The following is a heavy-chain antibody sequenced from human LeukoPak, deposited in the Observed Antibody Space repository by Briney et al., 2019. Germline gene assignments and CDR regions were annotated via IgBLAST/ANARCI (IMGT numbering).Heavy chain of an antibody. CDR1: GYTFTSYG. CDR3: ARWELLLDWFDP. J-gene: IGHJ5*02. CDR2: ISAYNGNT. Sequence: ASVKVSCKASGYTFTSYGISWVRQAPGQGLEWMGWISAYNGNTDYAQKLQGRVTMTTDTSTSTAYMELRSLRSDDTAVYYCARWELLLDWFDPWGQGTLVTVSS. V-gene: IGHV1-18*01. D-gene: IGHD1-26*01.